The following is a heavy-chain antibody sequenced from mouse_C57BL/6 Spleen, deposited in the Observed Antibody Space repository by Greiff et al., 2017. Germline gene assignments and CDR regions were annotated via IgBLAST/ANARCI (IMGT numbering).Heavy chain of an antibody. CDR3: TRWGTTVVATGYFDD. Sequence: VKLVESGAELVRPGASVTLSCKASGYTFTDYEMHWVKQTPVHGLEWIGAIDPETGGTAYNQKFKGKAILTAYKSSSTAYMELRSLTSEDSAVYYCTRWGTTVVATGYFDDWGKGTTLTVSS. CDR1: GYTFTDYE. V-gene: IGHV1-15*01. J-gene: IGHJ2*01. D-gene: IGHD1-1*01. CDR2: IDPETGGT.